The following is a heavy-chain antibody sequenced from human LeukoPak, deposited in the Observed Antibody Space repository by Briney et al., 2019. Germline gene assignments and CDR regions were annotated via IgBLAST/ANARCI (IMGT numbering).Heavy chain of an antibody. CDR1: GFTFSSYS. V-gene: IGHV3-21*01. CDR3: ARGYYGSGSYPYY. D-gene: IGHD3-10*01. J-gene: IGHJ4*02. Sequence: NSGGSLRLSCAASGFTFSSYSMNWVRQAPGKGLEWVSSISSSSSYIYYADSVKGRFTISRDNAKNSLYLQMNSLRAEDTAVYYCARGYYGSGSYPYYWGQGTLVTVSS. CDR2: ISSSSSYI.